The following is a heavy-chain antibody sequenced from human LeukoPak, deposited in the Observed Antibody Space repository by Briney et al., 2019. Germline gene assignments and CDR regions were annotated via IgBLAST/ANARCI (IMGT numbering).Heavy chain of an antibody. D-gene: IGHD3-10*01. CDR3: AKVAKYYYGSETYYFFEH. CDR2: INQDGSKK. V-gene: IGHV3-7*01. CDR1: GFTFSRDW. J-gene: IGHJ4*02. Sequence: GGSLRLSCAASGFTFSRDWMNWVRQAPGKTLEWVANINQDGSKKNYVDSVKGRFTISRDNAKNSVYLQMNSLRVEDTAVYYCAKVAKYYYGSETYYFFEHWGQGTPVTASS.